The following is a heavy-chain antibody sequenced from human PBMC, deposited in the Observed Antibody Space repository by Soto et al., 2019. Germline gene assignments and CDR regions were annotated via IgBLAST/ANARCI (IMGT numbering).Heavy chain of an antibody. CDR1: GYTFTSYY. V-gene: IGHV1-46*03. J-gene: IGHJ4*02. D-gene: IGHD1-1*01. CDR3: SRGYPPRDQLGNLPGAF. CDR2: INPSGGST. Sequence: QVQLVQSGAEVMQPGASVKVSCKASGYTFTSYYIQWVRQAPGQGLEWMGIINPSGGSTNYAQKFQGRVTMNRDTSTSPVYMELSSLRSEDTAIYYCSRGYPPRDQLGNLPGAFWGQGTLVTVSS.